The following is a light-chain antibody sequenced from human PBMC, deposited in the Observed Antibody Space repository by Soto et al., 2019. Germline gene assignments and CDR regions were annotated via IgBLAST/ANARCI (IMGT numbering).Light chain of an antibody. V-gene: IGKV3-20*01. Sequence: EIVLTQSPGTLSLSPGERATLSCRASQNVNSNHIAWYQQKPGQAPRPLIYGPSSRATGIPERFSGSGSGTDFTLTISRLEPEDFAVYFCHQFGSSPQTFGHGTKVEIK. CDR2: GPS. J-gene: IGKJ1*01. CDR3: HQFGSSPQT. CDR1: QNVNSNH.